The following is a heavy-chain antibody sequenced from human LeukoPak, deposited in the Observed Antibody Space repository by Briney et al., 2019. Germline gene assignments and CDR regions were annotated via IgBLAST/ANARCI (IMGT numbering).Heavy chain of an antibody. CDR3: ARDILTGSQSRFQH. CDR1: GFTFSSYW. V-gene: IGHV3-7*01. D-gene: IGHD3-9*01. CDR2: IKQDGSEK. Sequence: PGGSLRLSCAASGFTFSSYWMSWVRQAPGKGLEWVANIKQDGSEKDYVDSVKGRFTISRDNAKNSLYLQMNSLRAEDTAVYYCARDILTGSQSRFQHWGQGTLVTVSS. J-gene: IGHJ1*01.